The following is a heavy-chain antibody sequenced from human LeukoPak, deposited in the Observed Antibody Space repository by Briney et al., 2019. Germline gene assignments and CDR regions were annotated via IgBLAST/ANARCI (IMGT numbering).Heavy chain of an antibody. D-gene: IGHD1-14*01. CDR1: GYTVTSYY. CDR3: ARAGPNPRTAGLRN. CDR2: LNPSGGSS. J-gene: IGHJ4*02. V-gene: IGHV1-46*01. Sequence: ASVKVSCKASGYTVTSYYMHWVRQAPGQGLEWMAILNPSGGSSSYAQKFQGRATLTRATSTSTVYMELSSLRAEDTAVYYCARAGPNPRTAGLRNWGQGTLVTVSS.